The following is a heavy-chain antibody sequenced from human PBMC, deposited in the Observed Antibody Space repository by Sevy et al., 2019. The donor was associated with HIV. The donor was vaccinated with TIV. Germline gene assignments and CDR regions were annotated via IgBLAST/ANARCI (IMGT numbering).Heavy chain of an antibody. CDR3: AKKKGAGSGMAFLVDF. D-gene: IGHD3-10*01. Sequence: GGSLRLSCAASGFTFNSFAMGWVRQAPGKGLEWISVISGTGDYTYYADSVKGRFTISRDNSKNTLFLQMNSLRAEDTAISYWAKKKGAGSGMAFLVDFWGQGTLVTVSS. CDR2: ISGTGDYT. CDR1: GFTFNSFA. J-gene: IGHJ4*02. V-gene: IGHV3-23*01.